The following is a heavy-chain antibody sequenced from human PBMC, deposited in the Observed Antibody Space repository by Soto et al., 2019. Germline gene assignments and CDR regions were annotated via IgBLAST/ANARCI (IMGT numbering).Heavy chain of an antibody. V-gene: IGHV4-59*01. CDR1: CGSIISYY. Sequence: PSETLSLTCTVSCGSIISYYWSWIRQPPGKGLEWIGYIYYSGSTNYNPSLKSRVTISVDTSKNQFSLKLSSVTAADTAVYYCARGSDFWSGLNNWFDPWGQGTLVTVSS. J-gene: IGHJ5*02. CDR3: ARGSDFWSGLNNWFDP. D-gene: IGHD3-3*01. CDR2: IYYSGST.